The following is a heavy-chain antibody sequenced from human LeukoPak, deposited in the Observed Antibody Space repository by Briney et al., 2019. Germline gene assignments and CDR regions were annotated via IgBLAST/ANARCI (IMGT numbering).Heavy chain of an antibody. CDR1: GGSISSSSYY. Sequence: SETLSLTCTVSGGSISSSSYYWGWIRQPPGKGLEWIGSIYYSGSTYYNPSLKSRVTISVDTSKNQFSLKLSSVTAADTAVYYCAREIYDFWSGTPGDAFDIWGQGTMVTVSS. D-gene: IGHD3-3*01. V-gene: IGHV4-39*07. CDR3: AREIYDFWSGTPGDAFDI. CDR2: IYYSGST. J-gene: IGHJ3*02.